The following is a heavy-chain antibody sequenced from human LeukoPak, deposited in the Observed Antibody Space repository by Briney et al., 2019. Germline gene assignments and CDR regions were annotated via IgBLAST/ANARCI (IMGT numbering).Heavy chain of an antibody. D-gene: IGHD3-3*01. CDR1: GGSISSYY. V-gene: IGHV4-4*07. CDR3: ARGYYDFWSGYYWDY. J-gene: IGHJ4*02. CDR2: IYTSGST. Sequence: SETLSLTCTVSGGSISSYYWSWIRQPAGKGLEWIGRIYTSGSTNYNPPLKSRVTMSVDTSKNQFSLKLSSVTAADTAVYYCARGYYDFWSGYYWDYWGQGTLVTVSS.